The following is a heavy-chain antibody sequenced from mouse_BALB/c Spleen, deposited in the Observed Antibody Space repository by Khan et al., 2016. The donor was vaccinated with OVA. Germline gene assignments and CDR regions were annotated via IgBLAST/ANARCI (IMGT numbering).Heavy chain of an antibody. J-gene: IGHJ2*01. CDR3: TRDRLDY. V-gene: IGHV1-7*01. CDR2: INPTSGYT. Sequence: QVQLQQSGAELAKPGASVKMSCKASGYTFTTYWMHWVKQRPGQGLEWIGYINPTSGYTDYNEKFKDRATLSADKSSSRAYMQLSSLTSDDSAVYYCTRDRLDYWGQGTTLTVSS. CDR1: GYTFTTYW.